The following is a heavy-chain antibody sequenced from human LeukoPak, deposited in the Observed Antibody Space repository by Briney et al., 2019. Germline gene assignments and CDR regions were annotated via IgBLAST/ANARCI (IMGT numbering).Heavy chain of an antibody. J-gene: IGHJ6*03. Sequence: SETLSLTCSGSNYSISNSLYWGRLRQPPGKGLEWIGSIYRSGSTFYNPSLKSRVTISLDTSKNQFSLKLSSVTAADTAVYFCTRGTYGYYMDVWGKGTTVTVSS. CDR1: NYSISNSLY. D-gene: IGHD4-17*01. CDR3: TRGTYGYYMDV. CDR2: IYRSGST. V-gene: IGHV4-38-2*02.